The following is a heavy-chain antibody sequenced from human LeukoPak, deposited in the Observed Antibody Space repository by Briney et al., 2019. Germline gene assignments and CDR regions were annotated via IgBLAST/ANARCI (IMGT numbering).Heavy chain of an antibody. CDR1: GFTFSSYA. V-gene: IGHV3-64*01. J-gene: IGHJ4*02. D-gene: IGHD6-6*01. CDR3: AKDDFGSIDN. Sequence: GGSLRLSCAASGFTFSSYAMHWVRQAPGKGLEYVSAISSNGGSTYYANSVKGRFTISRDNSKNTLYLQMNSLRGEDTAVYYCAKDDFGSIDNWGQGTLVTVSS. CDR2: ISSNGGST.